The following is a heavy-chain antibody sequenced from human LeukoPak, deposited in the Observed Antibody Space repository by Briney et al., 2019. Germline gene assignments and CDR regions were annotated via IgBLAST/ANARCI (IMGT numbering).Heavy chain of an antibody. D-gene: IGHD6-13*01. CDR2: IYYSGST. CDR3: ARTAAAVYFDL. J-gene: IGHJ2*01. V-gene: IGHV4-59*01. CDR1: GGSISSYY. Sequence: PSETLSLTCTVSGGSISSYYWSWIRQPPGKGLEWIGYIYYSGSTNYNPSLKSRVTISVDTSKNQFSLKLSSVTAADTAVYYCARTAAAVYFDLWGRGTLVTVSS.